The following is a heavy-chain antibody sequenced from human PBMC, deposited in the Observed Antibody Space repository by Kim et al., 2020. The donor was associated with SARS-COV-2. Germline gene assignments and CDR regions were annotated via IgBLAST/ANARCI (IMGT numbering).Heavy chain of an antibody. J-gene: IGHJ4*02. CDR1: GYTFTSYG. CDR2: ISAYNGNT. D-gene: IGHD6-6*01. V-gene: IGHV1-18*01. CDR3: ARDLFIWLTGRAAYSSSAFGY. Sequence: ASVKVSCKASGYTFTSYGISWVRQAPGQGLEWMGWISAYNGNTNYAQKLQGRVTMTTDTSTSTAYMELRSLRSDDTAVYYCARDLFIWLTGRAAYSSSAFGYWGQGTLVTVSS.